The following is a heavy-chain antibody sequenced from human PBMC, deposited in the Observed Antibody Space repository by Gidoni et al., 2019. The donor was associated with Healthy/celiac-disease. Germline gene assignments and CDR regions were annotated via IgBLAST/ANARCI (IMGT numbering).Heavy chain of an antibody. CDR2: IYYSGST. D-gene: IGHD1-26*01. J-gene: IGHJ5*02. Sequence: QVQLQESGPGLVKPSETLSLTCTVSGGSVSSGSYYWSWIRQPPGKGLEWIGYIYYSGSTNYNPSLKSRVTISVDTSKNQFSLKLSSVTAADTAVYYCARDGMRVGAIRGYWFDPWGQGTLVTVSS. CDR3: ARDGMRVGAIRGYWFDP. V-gene: IGHV4-61*01. CDR1: GGSVSSGSYY.